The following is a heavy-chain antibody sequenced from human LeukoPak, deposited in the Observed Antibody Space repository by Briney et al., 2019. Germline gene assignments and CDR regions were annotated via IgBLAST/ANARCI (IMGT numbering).Heavy chain of an antibody. D-gene: IGHD3-22*01. J-gene: IGHJ4*02. CDR1: GLTFSNYA. V-gene: IGHV3-23*01. CDR2: INSDGDTT. Sequence: GGSLRLSCAASGLTFSNYAMAWVRQAPGKGLERVSGINSDGDTTYYADSVKGRFTISRDNSKNTLYLQMNSLRAEDTALYYCAKRDYYDSSGYHGSFDYWGQGTLVTVSS. CDR3: AKRDYYDSSGYHGSFDY.